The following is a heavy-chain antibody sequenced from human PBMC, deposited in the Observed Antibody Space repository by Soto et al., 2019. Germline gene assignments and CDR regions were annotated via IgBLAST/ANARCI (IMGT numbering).Heavy chain of an antibody. CDR3: AKRPITAAGFEY. D-gene: IGHD6-13*01. CDR2: ITGSGGGT. CDR1: GFTSSNYA. J-gene: IGHJ4*02. V-gene: IGHV3-23*01. Sequence: GGSLRLSCAASGFTSSNYAMTWVRQAPGKGLAWVSVITGSGGGTYFVDSVKGRFTISRDTSKNTSYLQMNSLRAEGTTQYNSAKRPITAAGFEYWGQGTLVTVSS.